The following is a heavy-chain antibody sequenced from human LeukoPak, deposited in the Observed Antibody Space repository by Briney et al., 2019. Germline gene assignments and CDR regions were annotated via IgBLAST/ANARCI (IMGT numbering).Heavy chain of an antibody. CDR2: ISGGGGDT. Sequence: GGSLRLSCAASGLTFSIYAMSWVRQAPGTGLEWVSGISGGGGDTYYADSVKGRFTISRDNSKNTLYLQMNSLRAEDTAVYYCAKDGAYGGNSVILDWGQGTLVTVSS. J-gene: IGHJ4*02. CDR3: AKDGAYGGNSVILD. V-gene: IGHV3-23*01. CDR1: GLTFSIYA. D-gene: IGHD4-23*01.